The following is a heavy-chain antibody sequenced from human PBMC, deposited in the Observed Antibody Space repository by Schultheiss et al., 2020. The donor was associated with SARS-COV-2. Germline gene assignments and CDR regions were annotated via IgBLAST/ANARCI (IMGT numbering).Heavy chain of an antibody. J-gene: IGHJ6*02. CDR3: ARDSTPDSIAFYFSKNYGMDV. CDR1: GFTFSGSA. V-gene: IGHV3-73*01. CDR2: IRSKANSYAT. Sequence: GGSLRLSCAASGFTFSGSAMHWVRQASGKGLEWVGRIRSKANSYATAYAASVKGRFTISRDDSKNTAYLQMNSLKTEDTAVYYCARDSTPDSIAFYFSKNYGMDVWGQGTTVTVSS. D-gene: IGHD2-21*01.